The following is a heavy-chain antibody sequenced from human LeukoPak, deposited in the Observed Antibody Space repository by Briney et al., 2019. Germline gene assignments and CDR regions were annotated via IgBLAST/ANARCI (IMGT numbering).Heavy chain of an antibody. CDR1: GFTFSTYA. J-gene: IGHJ4*02. CDR2: VRGSGSDT. Sequence: GGSLRLSCVVSGFTFSTYAMSWVRQAPGKGLEWVSAVRGSGSDTYYADSVKGRFTISRDNSKNTLYLQMNSLRAEDRAIYYCAKTSRRNSAYDSPFDSWGQGTLVTVSS. D-gene: IGHD5-12*01. V-gene: IGHV3-23*01. CDR3: AKTSRRNSAYDSPFDS.